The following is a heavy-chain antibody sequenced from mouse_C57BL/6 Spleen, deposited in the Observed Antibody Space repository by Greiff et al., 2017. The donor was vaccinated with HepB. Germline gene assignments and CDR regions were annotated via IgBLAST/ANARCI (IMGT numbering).Heavy chain of an antibody. CDR2: IDPETGGT. CDR1: GYTFTDYE. Sequence: VQLQQSGAELVRPGASVTLSCKASGYTFTDYEMHWVKQTPVHGLEWIGAIDPETGGTAYNQKFKGKAILTADKSSSTAYMELRSLTSEDSAVYYCKRWERGSWYFEVWGTGKTVTVSS. V-gene: IGHV1-15*01. CDR3: KRWERGSWYFEV. D-gene: IGHD4-1*01. J-gene: IGHJ1*03.